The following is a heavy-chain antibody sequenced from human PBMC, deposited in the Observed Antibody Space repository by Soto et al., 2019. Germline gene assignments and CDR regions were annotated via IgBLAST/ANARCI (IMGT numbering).Heavy chain of an antibody. Sequence: QVQLQESGPGLVKPLETLSLTCTVSGASISSYYWSWIRQPPGKGLEWIGYIYYSGSANYNPSLRSRVTISVDTSKNQFSLNLNSVTAADTAVYYCAREYPVHSAYFDYWGQGILVTVSS. V-gene: IGHV4-59*01. CDR3: AREYPVHSAYFDY. CDR1: GASISSYY. CDR2: IYYSGSA. D-gene: IGHD6-13*01. J-gene: IGHJ4*02.